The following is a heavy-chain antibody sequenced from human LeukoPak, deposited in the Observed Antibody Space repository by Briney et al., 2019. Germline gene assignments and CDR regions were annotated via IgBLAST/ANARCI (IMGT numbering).Heavy chain of an antibody. V-gene: IGHV3-7*01. CDR2: IKQDGSEK. CDR1: GFTFSSYW. D-gene: IGHD3-3*01. CDR3: ARGAGVTIFGVVKSPLGY. Sequence: GGSLRLSCAASGFTFSSYWMSWVRQAPGKGLEWVANIKQDGSEKYYVDSVKGRFTISRDNAKNSLYLQMNSLRAEDTAVYYCARGAGVTIFGVVKSPLGYWGQGTLVTVSS. J-gene: IGHJ4*02.